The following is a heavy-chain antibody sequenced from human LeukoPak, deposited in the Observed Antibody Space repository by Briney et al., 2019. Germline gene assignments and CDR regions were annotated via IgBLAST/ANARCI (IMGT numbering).Heavy chain of an antibody. CDR1: GYTFTSYG. J-gene: IGHJ4*02. D-gene: IGHD2-8*01. V-gene: IGHV1-18*01. CDR2: ISAYNGNT. Sequence: ASVKVSCKASGYTFTSYGISWVRQAPGQGLEWVGWISAYNGNTNYAQKLQGRVTMTTDTSTSTAYMELRSLRSDDTAVYYCARAPYCTNGVCYEAFYFDYWGQGTLVTVSS. CDR3: ARAPYCTNGVCYEAFYFDY.